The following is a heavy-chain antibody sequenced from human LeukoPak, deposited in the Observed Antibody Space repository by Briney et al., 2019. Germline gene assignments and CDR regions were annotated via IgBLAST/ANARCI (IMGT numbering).Heavy chain of an antibody. D-gene: IGHD3-22*01. CDR1: GFTVSSNY. J-gene: IGHJ4*02. Sequence: PGGSLRLSCAASGFTVSSNYMSWVRQAPGKGLEWVSVIYSGGSAYYADSVKGRFTISRDNSKNTLYLQMNSLRAEDTAVYYCARYGSYYDSSGYSLDYWGQGTLVTVSS. CDR2: IYSGGSA. CDR3: ARYGSYYDSSGYSLDY. V-gene: IGHV3-66*01.